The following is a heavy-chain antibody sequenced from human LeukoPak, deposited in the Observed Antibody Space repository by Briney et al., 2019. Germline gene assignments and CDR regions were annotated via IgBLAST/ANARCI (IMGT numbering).Heavy chain of an antibody. CDR1: GYIFTDYY. CDR3: ARRQRAADGYGIGV. CDR2: LNPNTGVT. Sequence: ASVKVSCKASGYIFTDYYIHWVRQAPGQGLEWMGWLNPNTGVTKYAENFQGRVTMTRETSITTAYMEVTRLRSDDTAVYYCARRQRAADGYGIGVWGLGTTVTVSS. D-gene: IGHD6-13*01. J-gene: IGHJ6*02. V-gene: IGHV1-2*02.